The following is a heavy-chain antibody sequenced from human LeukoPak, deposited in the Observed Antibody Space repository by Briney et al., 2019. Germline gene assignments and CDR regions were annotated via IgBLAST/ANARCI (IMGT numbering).Heavy chain of an antibody. D-gene: IGHD5-24*01. CDR2: ISGSGAGT. V-gene: IGHV3-23*01. J-gene: IGHJ4*02. CDR3: AKVQEMDTILPPFHY. Sequence: GGSLRLSCAASGFTFSSYAMGWVRQAPGKGLEWVSSISGSGAGTYYADSVKGRCTISRDNSKNTLYLQVNSLRAADTAIYYCAKVQEMDTILPPFHYWGQGTLVTASS. CDR1: GFTFSSYA.